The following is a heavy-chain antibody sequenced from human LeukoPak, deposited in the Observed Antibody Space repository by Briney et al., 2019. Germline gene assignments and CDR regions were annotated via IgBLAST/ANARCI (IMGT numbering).Heavy chain of an antibody. Sequence: GRSLRLSCAASGFTFSSYPMHWVRQAPGKGLEWVGVIPYDGSNKYSADSVKGRFTISRDNSKNTLYLQVSSLRAEDTAVYYCARDGGGYYASGTHYYFDCWGQGTLVTVSS. D-gene: IGHD3-10*01. CDR2: IPYDGSNK. CDR3: ARDGGGYYASGTHYYFDC. CDR1: GFTFSSYP. V-gene: IGHV3-30-3*01. J-gene: IGHJ4*02.